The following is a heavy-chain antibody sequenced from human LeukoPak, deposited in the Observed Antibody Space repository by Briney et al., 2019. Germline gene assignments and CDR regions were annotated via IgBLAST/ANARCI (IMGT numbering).Heavy chain of an antibody. CDR3: ARDLAYYYDSSGYYSYYYYGMDV. J-gene: IGHJ6*02. Sequence: GGSLRLSCVASGFAFSKYAMHWVRQAPGKGLEWLTFIRHDGSFKEYADSVKGRFTISRDNSKNTLYLQMNSLRAEDTAVYYCARDLAYYYDSSGYYSYYYYGMDVWGQGTTVTVSS. CDR1: GFAFSKYA. V-gene: IGHV3-30*02. CDR2: IRHDGSFK. D-gene: IGHD3-22*01.